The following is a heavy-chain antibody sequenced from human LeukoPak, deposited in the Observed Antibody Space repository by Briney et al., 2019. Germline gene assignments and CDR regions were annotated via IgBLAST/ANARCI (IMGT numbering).Heavy chain of an antibody. Sequence: PGGSLRLSCAASGFTFSSYAMHWVRQAPGKGLEWVAVISYDGSNKYYADSVKGRFTISRDNSKNTLYLQMNSLRAEDTAVYYCARERGDYGDSFDYWGQGTLVTVSS. D-gene: IGHD4-17*01. J-gene: IGHJ4*02. CDR1: GFTFSSYA. CDR3: ARERGDYGDSFDY. V-gene: IGHV3-30-3*01. CDR2: ISYDGSNK.